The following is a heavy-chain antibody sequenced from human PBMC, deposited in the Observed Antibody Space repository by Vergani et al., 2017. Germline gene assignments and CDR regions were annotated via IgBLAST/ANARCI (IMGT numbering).Heavy chain of an antibody. CDR2: INHSGST. D-gene: IGHD3-10*01. CDR1: GGSFSGYY. CDR3: ARVSRLRWFGAQSFDP. V-gene: IGHV4-34*01. Sequence: QVQLQQWGAGLLKPSETLSLTCAVYGGSFSGYYWSWIRQPPGKGLGWIGEINHSGSTNYNPSLKSGVTISVDTSKNQFSLKLISVTAADTAVYYCARVSRLRWFGAQSFDPWGQGTLVTVSS. J-gene: IGHJ5*02.